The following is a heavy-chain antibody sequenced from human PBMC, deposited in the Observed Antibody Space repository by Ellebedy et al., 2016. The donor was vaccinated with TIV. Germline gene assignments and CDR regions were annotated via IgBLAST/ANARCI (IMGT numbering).Heavy chain of an antibody. D-gene: IGHD1-14*01. CDR3: ANIWYGRSVDAFDI. CDR1: GFTFSTYA. J-gene: IGHJ3*02. V-gene: IGHV3-23*01. Sequence: GESLKISCAASGFTFSTYAMSWVRQAPGKGLECVSGISGNAGTKSYADSVKGRFTISRDNSKNTLYLQMNSLRVEDTAVYYCANIWYGRSVDAFDIWGQGTMVTVSS. CDR2: ISGNAGTK.